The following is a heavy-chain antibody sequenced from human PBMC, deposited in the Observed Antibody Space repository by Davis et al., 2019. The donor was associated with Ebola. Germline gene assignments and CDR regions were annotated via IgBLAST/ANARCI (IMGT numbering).Heavy chain of an antibody. CDR1: GFTFSSYW. D-gene: IGHD6-6*01. J-gene: IGHJ5*02. V-gene: IGHV3-74*01. CDR3: ARRGSIAARGNWFDP. Sequence: GESLKISCAASGFTFSSYWMHWVRQAPGKGLVWVSRINSDGSSTSYADSVKGRFTISRDNAKNTLYLQMNSLRAEDTAVYYCARRGSIAARGNWFDPWGQGTLVTVSS. CDR2: INSDGSST.